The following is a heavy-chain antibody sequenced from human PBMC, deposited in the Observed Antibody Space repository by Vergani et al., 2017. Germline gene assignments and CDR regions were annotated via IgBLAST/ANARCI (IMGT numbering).Heavy chain of an antibody. CDR3: AKHFRGWGIDY. V-gene: IGHV3-30*02. CDR1: GFTFSSYG. CDR2: IQYDGSNK. Sequence: QVQLVESGGGVVQPGGSLRLSCAASGFTFSSYGMHWVRQAPGKGLEWVAFIQYDGSNKYYADSVKGRFTISRDFSKNTLYLQMNSLRTDDTATYYCAKHFRGWGIDYWGQGTQVIVSS. D-gene: IGHD3-16*01. J-gene: IGHJ4*02.